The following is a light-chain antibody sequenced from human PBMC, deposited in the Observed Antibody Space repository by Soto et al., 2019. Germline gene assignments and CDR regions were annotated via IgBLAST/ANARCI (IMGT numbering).Light chain of an antibody. CDR2: EVN. CDR3: SSFTNTNTWV. V-gene: IGLV2-14*01. J-gene: IGLJ3*02. Sequence: QSALTQPASVSGSPGQSITISCTGTSNDVGAYIYVSWYQQHPGKAPKLMIYEVNKRPSGVSARFSGSKSGTTASLTISGLQAEDEADYYCSSFTNTNTWVFGGGTKLTVL. CDR1: SNDVGAYIY.